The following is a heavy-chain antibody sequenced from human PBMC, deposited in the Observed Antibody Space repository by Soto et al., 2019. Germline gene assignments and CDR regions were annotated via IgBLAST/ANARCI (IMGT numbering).Heavy chain of an antibody. D-gene: IGHD3-9*01. CDR2: INHSGST. CDR1: GGSFSGYY. J-gene: IGHJ4*02. V-gene: IGHV4-34*01. Sequence: KTSETLSLTCAVYGGSFSGYYWSWIRQPPGKGLEWIGEINHSGSTNYNPSLKSRVTISVDTSKNQFSLKLSSVTAADTAVYYCARFDSSSVGTYWGQGTLVTVSS. CDR3: ARFDSSSVGTY.